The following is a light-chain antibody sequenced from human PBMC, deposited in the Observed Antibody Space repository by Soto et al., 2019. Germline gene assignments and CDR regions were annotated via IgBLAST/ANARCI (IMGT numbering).Light chain of an antibody. V-gene: IGLV2-14*01. CDR1: SSDVGGYNY. J-gene: IGLJ3*02. Sequence: QSVLTQPASVSGSPGQSITISCTGTSSDVGGYNYVSWYQQHPGKAPKLMIYEVSNRPSGVSNRFSGSKSGNTASLTISGLQAEDEADYYCQSYDSSLSGWVFGGGTKVTVL. CDR3: QSYDSSLSGWV. CDR2: EVS.